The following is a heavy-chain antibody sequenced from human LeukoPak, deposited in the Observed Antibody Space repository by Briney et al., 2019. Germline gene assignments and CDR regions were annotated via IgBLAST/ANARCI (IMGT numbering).Heavy chain of an antibody. CDR2: RFYEGST. J-gene: IGHJ3*02. D-gene: IGHD4/OR15-4a*01. V-gene: IGHV4-39*01. CDR3: ARHADRPFYDNGDVPLAFHI. CDR1: GGSISSTNYY. Sequence: PSETLSLTCTVSGGSISSTNYYWGWLRQPPGKGLEWIGSRFYEGSTYYNPSLRSRVTISVDTSKNQISLSLISVTAADTAVYYCARHADRPFYDNGDVPLAFHIWGRGTMVTVSS.